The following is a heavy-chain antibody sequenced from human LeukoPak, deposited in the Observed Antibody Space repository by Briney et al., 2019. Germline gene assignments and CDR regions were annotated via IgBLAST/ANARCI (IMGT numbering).Heavy chain of an antibody. D-gene: IGHD6-19*01. CDR2: TEYRSKWYN. Sequence: SQTLSLTCAISGDSVSSNSAAWNWIRQSPPRRLQWLGRTEYRSKWYNGYAISLKSRITISPDTSKNQFSLLLNAVTPDDTAVYYCARGHSGYLDSWGQGTLVTVSS. CDR3: ARGHSGYLDS. CDR1: GDSVSSNSAA. V-gene: IGHV6-1*01. J-gene: IGHJ4*02.